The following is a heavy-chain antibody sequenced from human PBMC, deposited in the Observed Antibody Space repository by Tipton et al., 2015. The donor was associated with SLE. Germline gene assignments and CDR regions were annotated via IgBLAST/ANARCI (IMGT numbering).Heavy chain of an antibody. J-gene: IGHJ6*02. CDR2: IIPIFGTA. CDR1: GGTFSSYA. D-gene: IGHD3-10*01. V-gene: IGHV1-69*05. CDR3: AIGGGSGSTWDYSGMDV. Sequence: QSGAEVKKPGSSVKVSCKASGGTFSSYAISWVRQAPGQGLEWMGGIIPIFGTANYAQKFQGRVTITTDESTSTAYMELSSLRSEATAVYYCAIGGGSGSTWDYSGMDVWGQGTTVTVSS.